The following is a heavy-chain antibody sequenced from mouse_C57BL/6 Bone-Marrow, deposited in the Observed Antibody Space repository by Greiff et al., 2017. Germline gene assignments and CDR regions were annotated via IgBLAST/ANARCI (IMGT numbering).Heavy chain of an antibody. D-gene: IGHD2-3*01. Sequence: QVQLQQPGAELVKPGASVKLSCKASGYTFTSYWMHWVKQRPGRGLEWIGRLDPNNGGTKYNAKFKSKATLTVDKPSSTAYKQLRSLTSEDSAVYYCALYDGYYVGGQGTLVTVSA. CDR2: LDPNNGGT. V-gene: IGHV1-72*01. J-gene: IGHJ3*01. CDR3: ALYDGYYV. CDR1: GYTFTSYW.